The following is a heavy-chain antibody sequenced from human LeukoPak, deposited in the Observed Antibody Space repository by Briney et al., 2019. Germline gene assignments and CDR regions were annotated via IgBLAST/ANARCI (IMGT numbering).Heavy chain of an antibody. CDR2: IKQDGSEK. D-gene: IGHD6-13*01. Sequence: GGSLRLSCAVSEFTFSSYWMSWVRQAPGKGLEWVANIKQDGSEKYYVDSVKGRFTISRDNAKNSLYLQMNSLRAEDTAVYYCAGSWSPYDAFDIWGQGTMVTVSS. J-gene: IGHJ3*02. CDR3: AGSWSPYDAFDI. V-gene: IGHV3-7*01. CDR1: EFTFSSYW.